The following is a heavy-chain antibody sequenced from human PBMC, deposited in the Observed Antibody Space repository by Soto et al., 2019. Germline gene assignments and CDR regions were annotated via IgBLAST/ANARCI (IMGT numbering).Heavy chain of an antibody. V-gene: IGHV1-46*01. CDR2: INPNGGST. CDR1: GYTFIHYY. D-gene: IGHD2-21*01. Sequence: QVQLVQSGAEVKKPGASVKISCKASGYTFIHYYIHWVRQAPGQGLEWMAIINPNGGSTIYAQKFQGRVTVTSDASTTTVSMELNSLESDDTAVYFCAISLLQGDFWGQGTRVTVSS. CDR3: AISLLQGDF. J-gene: IGHJ4*02.